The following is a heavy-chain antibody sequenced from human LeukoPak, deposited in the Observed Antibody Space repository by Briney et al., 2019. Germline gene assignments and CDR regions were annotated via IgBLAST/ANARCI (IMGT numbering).Heavy chain of an antibody. CDR1: GFTFDDYA. D-gene: IGHD2-2*02. Sequence: LRLSCAASGFTFDDYAMHWVRQAPGKGLEWVSGISWNSGSIGYADSVKGRFTISRDNAKNSLYLQMNSLRAEDTALYYCAATYPGASRFDYWGQGTLVTVSS. J-gene: IGHJ4*02. V-gene: IGHV3-9*01. CDR3: AATYPGASRFDY. CDR2: ISWNSGSI.